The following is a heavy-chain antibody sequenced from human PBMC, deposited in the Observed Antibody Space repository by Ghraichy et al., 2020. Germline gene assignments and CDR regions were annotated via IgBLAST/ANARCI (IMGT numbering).Heavy chain of an antibody. CDR2: ISGSGDNT. CDR1: GFTFSSYA. D-gene: IGHD4-11*01. V-gene: IGHV3-23*01. Sequence: GGSLRLSCAASGFTFSSYAMTWVRQAPGKGLEWVSAISGSGDNTYYADSVKGRFTISRDNSRNTLYLQMNSLRTEDTAVYYCAKDQRGGDYSLDYWGQGTLVTVSS. CDR3: AKDQRGGDYSLDY. J-gene: IGHJ4*02.